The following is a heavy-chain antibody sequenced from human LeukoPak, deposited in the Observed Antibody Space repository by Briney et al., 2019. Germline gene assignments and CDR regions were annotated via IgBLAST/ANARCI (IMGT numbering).Heavy chain of an antibody. J-gene: IGHJ4*02. D-gene: IGHD3-22*01. CDR3: ARDSYDSSGYSSLFDY. CDR1: GFTFSSYA. Sequence: GGSLRLSCAASGFTFSSYAMNWVRQAPGKGLEWVSSISGSGDRTYYADSVKGRFTISRDNSKNTLYLQMNSLRAEDTAVYYCARDSYDSSGYSSLFDYWGQGTLVTVSS. CDR2: ISGSGDRT. V-gene: IGHV3-23*01.